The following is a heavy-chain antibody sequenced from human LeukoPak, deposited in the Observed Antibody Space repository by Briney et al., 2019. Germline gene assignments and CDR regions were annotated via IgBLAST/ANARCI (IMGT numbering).Heavy chain of an antibody. J-gene: IGHJ4*02. CDR1: RFTFSSYG. D-gene: IGHD6-13*01. CDR3: AKDHRGSSWYPNFDY. V-gene: IGHV3-30*18. Sequence: GGSLRLFCAASRFTFSSYGMHWVRQAPGKGLEWVAVISFDGSNKYYADSVKGRFTISRDNSKNTLYLQMNSLRAEDTAVYYCAKDHRGSSWYPNFDYWGQGTLVTVSS. CDR2: ISFDGSNK.